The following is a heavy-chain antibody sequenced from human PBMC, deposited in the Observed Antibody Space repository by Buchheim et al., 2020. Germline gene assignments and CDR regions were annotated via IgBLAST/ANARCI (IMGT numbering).Heavy chain of an antibody. CDR1: GFPFSIYT. D-gene: IGHD6-19*01. V-gene: IGHV3-30*04. CDR3: ATNAVAGHEGY. CDR2: ISYDGKNK. Sequence: VQVVESGGGVVQPGRSLRLSCGASGFPFSIYTMNWVRQAPGKGLEWVAVISYDGKNKDYAESVKGRFTISRDHSKHTVDLEMNSLRGDDTAVYYCATNAVAGHEGYWGQGT. J-gene: IGHJ4*03.